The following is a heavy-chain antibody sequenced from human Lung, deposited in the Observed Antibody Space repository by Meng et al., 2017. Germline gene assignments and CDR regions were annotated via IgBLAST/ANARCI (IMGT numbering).Heavy chain of an antibody. CDR1: GGSFSDYY. CDR2: INHSGST. J-gene: IGHJ4*02. D-gene: IGHD4-11*01. CDR3: ARGPTTMAHDFDY. V-gene: IGHV4-34*01. Sequence: VQCQQWGAGLLKPSGTRSLTCVVSGGSFSDYYWRWIRQPPGKVLEWIGEINHSGSTNYNPSLESRATISVDTSQNNLSLKLSSVTAADSAVYYCARGPTTMAHDFDYWGQGTLVTVSS.